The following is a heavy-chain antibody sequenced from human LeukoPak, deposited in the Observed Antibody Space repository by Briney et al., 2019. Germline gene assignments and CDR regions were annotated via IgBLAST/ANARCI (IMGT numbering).Heavy chain of an antibody. V-gene: IGHV1-2*06. CDR3: ARVRDTAMVPY. CDR1: GYTFTGYY. J-gene: IGHJ4*02. CDR2: INPNSGGT. Sequence: ASVKVSCKASGYTFTGYYMHWVRQAPGHGLEWTGRINPNSGGTNYAQKFQGRVTMTRDTSISTAYMELSRLRSDDTAVYYCARVRDTAMVPYWGQGTLVTVSS. D-gene: IGHD5-18*01.